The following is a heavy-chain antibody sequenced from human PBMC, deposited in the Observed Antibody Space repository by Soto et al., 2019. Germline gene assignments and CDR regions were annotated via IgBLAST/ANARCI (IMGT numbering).Heavy chain of an antibody. CDR3: AGDPDSHYNDSHAYSYP. CDR1: GGTFSSYT. Sequence: GASVKVSCKASGGTFSSYTISWVRQAPGQGLEWMGRIIPILGIANYAQKFQGRVTITADKSTSTAYMELSSLRSEDTAVYYCAGDPDSHYNDSHAYSYPWGQGTLVTVSS. CDR2: IIPILGIA. D-gene: IGHD3-22*01. J-gene: IGHJ5*02. V-gene: IGHV1-69*04.